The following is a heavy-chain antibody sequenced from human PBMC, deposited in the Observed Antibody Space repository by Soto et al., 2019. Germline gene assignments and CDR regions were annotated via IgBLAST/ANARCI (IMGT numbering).Heavy chain of an antibody. D-gene: IGHD2-15*01. Sequence: PSETLSLTCTVSGGSISSYYWSWIRQPPGKGLEWIGNISYSGSTNYNPSLKSRVTMSVDTSKNQFSLKLSSVTAADTAVYYCARDGYCSGGTCYPTKFDYWGQGTLVTVSS. V-gene: IGHV4-59*01. CDR3: ARDGYCSGGTCYPTKFDY. J-gene: IGHJ4*02. CDR1: GGSISSYY. CDR2: ISYSGST.